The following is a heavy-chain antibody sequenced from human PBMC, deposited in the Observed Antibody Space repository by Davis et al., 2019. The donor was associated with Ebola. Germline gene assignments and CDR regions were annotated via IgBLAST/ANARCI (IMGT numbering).Heavy chain of an antibody. CDR1: GFTFSSYS. Sequence: GESLKISCAASGFTFSSYSMNWVRQAPGKGLEWVSSISSSSSYIYYADSVKGRFTISRDNAKNSLYLQMNSLRAEDTAVYYCARDGQSRDYDFWSGPVAQYYYYYYMDVWGKGTTVTVSS. J-gene: IGHJ6*03. D-gene: IGHD3-3*01. CDR3: ARDGQSRDYDFWSGPVAQYYYYYYMDV. CDR2: ISSSSSYI. V-gene: IGHV3-21*04.